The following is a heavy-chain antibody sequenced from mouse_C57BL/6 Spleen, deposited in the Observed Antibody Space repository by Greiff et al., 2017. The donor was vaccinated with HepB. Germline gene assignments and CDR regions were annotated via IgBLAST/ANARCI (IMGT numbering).Heavy chain of an antibody. D-gene: IGHD4-1*01. CDR1: GFTFSDYY. CDR3: ARVLTGGYFDY. V-gene: IGHV5-16*01. CDR2: INYDGSST. Sequence: EVKVVESEGGLVQPGSSMKLSCTASGFTFSDYYMAWVRQVPEKGLEWVANINYDGSSTYYLDSLKSRFIISRDNAKNILYLQMSSLKSEDTATYYCARVLTGGYFDYWGQGTTLTVSS. J-gene: IGHJ2*01.